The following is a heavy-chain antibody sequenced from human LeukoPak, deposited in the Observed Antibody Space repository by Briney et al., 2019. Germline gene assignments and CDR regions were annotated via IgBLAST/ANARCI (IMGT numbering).Heavy chain of an antibody. CDR1: GYTLTELS. V-gene: IGHV1-24*01. Sequence: ASVKVSCKVSGYTLTELSMHWVRQAPGKGLEWMGGFDPEDGETIYAQKFQGRVTMTEDTSTDTAYMELSSLRSEDTAMCYCATGADRDAFDIWGQGTMVTVSS. CDR3: ATGADRDAFDI. J-gene: IGHJ3*02. CDR2: FDPEDGET.